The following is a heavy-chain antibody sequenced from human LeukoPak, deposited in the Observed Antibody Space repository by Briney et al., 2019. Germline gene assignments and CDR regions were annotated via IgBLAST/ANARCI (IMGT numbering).Heavy chain of an antibody. V-gene: IGHV1-8*03. J-gene: IGHJ4*02. CDR3: ASDHSSSSRGYFDY. D-gene: IGHD6-6*01. Sequence: GASVKVSCKASGYTFTSYDINWVRQATGQGLEWMGWMNPNSGNTGYAQKFQGRVTITRNTSISTAYMELSSLRSEDTAVYYCASDHSSSSRGYFDYWGQGTLVTVSS. CDR2: MNPNSGNT. CDR1: GYTFTSYD.